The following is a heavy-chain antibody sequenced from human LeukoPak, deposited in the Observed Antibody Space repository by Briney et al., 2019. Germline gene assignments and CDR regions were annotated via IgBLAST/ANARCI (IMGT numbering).Heavy chain of an antibody. J-gene: IGHJ4*02. CDR2: IIPIFGTA. Sequence: ASVKVSCKASGGTFSSYAISWVRQAPGQGLEWMGGIIPIFGTANYAQKFQGRVTITADESTSTAYMELSSLRSEDTAVYYCATVGDGYNLYYFDYWGQGTLVTVSS. CDR1: GGTFSSYA. V-gene: IGHV1-69*13. CDR3: ATVGDGYNLYYFDY. D-gene: IGHD5-24*01.